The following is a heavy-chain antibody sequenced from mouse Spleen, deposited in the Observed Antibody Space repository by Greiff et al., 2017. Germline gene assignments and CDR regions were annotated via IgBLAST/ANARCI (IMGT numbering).Heavy chain of an antibody. Sequence: VQLQQSGPELVKPGASVKISCKASGYSFTDYNLNWVKQSNGKSLEWIGVINPNYDTTSYNQKFKGKATLTVDRSSSTAYMQFNSLTSEDSAVYYCARRDWEEAWFAYWGQGTLVTVSA. CDR1: GYSFTDYN. CDR2: INPNYDTT. J-gene: IGHJ3*01. CDR3: ARRDWEEAWFAY. D-gene: IGHD4-1*01. V-gene: IGHV1-39*01.